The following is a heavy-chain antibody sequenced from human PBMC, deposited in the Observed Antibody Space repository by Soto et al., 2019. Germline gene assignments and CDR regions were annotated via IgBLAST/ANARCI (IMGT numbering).Heavy chain of an antibody. J-gene: IGHJ6*02. D-gene: IGHD4-17*01. V-gene: IGHV4-31*01. Sequence: QVQLQESGPGLVKPSQTLSLTCTVSGVSISSGGYYWSWILQHPGKGLEWIGYIYYSGSTYYNPSIKSLVTISVDTSKNQFSLKLSSVTAADTAVYYCARDSYGDSTFGMDVWGQGTPVTVSS. CDR3: ARDSYGDSTFGMDV. CDR2: IYYSGST. CDR1: GVSISSGGYY.